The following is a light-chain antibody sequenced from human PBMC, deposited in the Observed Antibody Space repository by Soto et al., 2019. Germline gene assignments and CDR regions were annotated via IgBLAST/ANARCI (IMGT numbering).Light chain of an antibody. CDR1: QSISSW. J-gene: IGKJ1*01. V-gene: IGKV1-5*03. CDR3: QQYNSYSWT. Sequence: DIQMTQSPSTLSASVGDRVTITCRASQSISSWLAWYQQKPGKAPKLLIYKASSLESGVPSRFSGSVSGTEFTLTISSLQPDDFATYYCQQYNSYSWTFGQGTEVEIK. CDR2: KAS.